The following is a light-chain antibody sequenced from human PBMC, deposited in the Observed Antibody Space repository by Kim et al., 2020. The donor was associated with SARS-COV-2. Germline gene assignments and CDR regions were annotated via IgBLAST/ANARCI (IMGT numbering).Light chain of an antibody. J-gene: IGKJ1*01. V-gene: IGKV1-27*01. CDR2: AAS. CDR1: QGIANY. Sequence: ASVGDRVPITCRASQGIANYLAWYQQKPGKVPKVLIYAASALQSGVPSRFSGSGSGADFTLTISSLQPEDVATYYCQKYNSAPPTFGQGTKVDIK. CDR3: QKYNSAPPT.